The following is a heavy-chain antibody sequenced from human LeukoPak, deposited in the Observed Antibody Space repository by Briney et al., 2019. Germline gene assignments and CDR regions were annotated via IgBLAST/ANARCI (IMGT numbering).Heavy chain of an antibody. CDR2: INHSGST. Sequence: SETLSLTCAVYGGSFSGYYWSWIRQPPGKGLEWIGEINHSGSTNYNPSLKSRVTISVDTSKNQFSLKLSSVTAADTAVYYCARDGVVVPAAKIRDRAMDVWGKGTTVTVSP. V-gene: IGHV4-34*01. J-gene: IGHJ6*04. D-gene: IGHD2-2*01. CDR1: GGSFSGYY. CDR3: ARDGVVVPAAKIRDRAMDV.